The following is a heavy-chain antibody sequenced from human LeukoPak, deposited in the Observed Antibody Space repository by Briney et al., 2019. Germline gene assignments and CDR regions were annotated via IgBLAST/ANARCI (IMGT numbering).Heavy chain of an antibody. CDR3: ARVEDVLVVVTDTRTYYFDY. J-gene: IGHJ4*02. CDR2: IYTSGST. CDR1: SGSISSGSYY. V-gene: IGHV4-61*02. D-gene: IGHD2-15*01. Sequence: SETLSPTCTVSSGSISSGSYYWSWIRQPAGKGLEWIGRIYTSGSTNYNPSLKSRVTMSVDTSKNQFSLKLSSVTAADTAVYYCARVEDVLVVVTDTRTYYFDYWGQGTLVTVSS.